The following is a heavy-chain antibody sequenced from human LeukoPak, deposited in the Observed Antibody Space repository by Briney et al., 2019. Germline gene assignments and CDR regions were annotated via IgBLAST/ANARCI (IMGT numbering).Heavy chain of an antibody. J-gene: IGHJ4*02. CDR3: ARPGDTVVVPAAFDY. CDR2: IRYDGSNR. Sequence: GGSLRLSCAASGFTFSSYGMHWVRQAPGKGLEWVAFIRYDGSNRYYADSVKGRFTISRDNSKNTLYLQMNSLRAEDTAVYYCARPGDTVVVPAAFDYWGRGTLVTVSS. CDR1: GFTFSSYG. V-gene: IGHV3-30*02. D-gene: IGHD2-2*01.